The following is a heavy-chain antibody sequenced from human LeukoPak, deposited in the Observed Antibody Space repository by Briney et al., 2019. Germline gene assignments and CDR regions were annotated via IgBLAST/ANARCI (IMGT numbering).Heavy chain of an antibody. CDR2: IYYSGST. J-gene: IGHJ5*02. V-gene: IGHV4-59*01. D-gene: IGHD2-15*01. CDR3: ARSPFDCSGGSCYQYNWFDP. Sequence: PSETLSLTCAVSGVSISSYYMSWIRQPPGKGLEWVADIYYSGSTNYNPSLMSRVTISVDKSKNQFHLKLSSVTAADKAVYYGARSPFDCSGGSCYQYNWFDPWGQGTLGTVSS. CDR1: GVSISSYY.